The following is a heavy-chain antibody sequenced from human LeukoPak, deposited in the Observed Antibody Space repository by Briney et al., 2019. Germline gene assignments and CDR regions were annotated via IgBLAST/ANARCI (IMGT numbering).Heavy chain of an antibody. V-gene: IGHV3-11*06. Sequence: GGSLRLSCAASGFTFSDYYMSWIRQAPGKGLEWVSYISSSSCYTNYADSVKGRFTISRDNAKNSLYLQMNSLRAEDTAVYYCARTSSPSDGYYYYGMDVWGQGTTVTVSS. D-gene: IGHD2-2*01. CDR3: ARTSSPSDGYYYYGMDV. CDR1: GFTFSDYY. CDR2: ISSSSCYT. J-gene: IGHJ6*02.